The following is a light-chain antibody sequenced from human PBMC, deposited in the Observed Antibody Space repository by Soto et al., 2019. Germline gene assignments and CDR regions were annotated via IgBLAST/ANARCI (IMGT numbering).Light chain of an antibody. Sequence: DIPMIPSPSSLSASVGDRVTITCRASQDISNFVAWYQQKPGKVPKLLISGASTLQSEVPTRFSGGGSGTDFTLTISSLQPDDVATYYCQTYSLAPQTFGQGTKVEI. CDR2: GAS. CDR3: QTYSLAPQT. CDR1: QDISNF. J-gene: IGKJ1*01. V-gene: IGKV1-27*01.